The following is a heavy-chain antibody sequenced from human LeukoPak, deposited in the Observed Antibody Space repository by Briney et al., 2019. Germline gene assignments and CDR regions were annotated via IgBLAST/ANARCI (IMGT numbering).Heavy chain of an antibody. CDR1: GYSISSGYY. Sequence: SETLSLTCTVSGYSISSGYYWGWIRQPPGKGLEWIGEINHSGSTNYNPSLKSRVTISVDTSKNQFSLKLSSVTAADTAVYYCARIRRITMIVVVISNAFDIWGQGTMVTVSS. D-gene: IGHD3-22*01. CDR3: ARIRRITMIVVVISNAFDI. V-gene: IGHV4-38-2*02. CDR2: INHSGST. J-gene: IGHJ3*02.